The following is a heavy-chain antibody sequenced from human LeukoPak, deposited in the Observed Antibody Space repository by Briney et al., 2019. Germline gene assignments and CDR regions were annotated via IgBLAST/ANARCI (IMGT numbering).Heavy chain of an antibody. Sequence: PSETLSLTCTVSGGSISSSSYYWGWIRQPPGKGLEWIGSIYYSGSTYYNPSLKSRVTISVDTSKNQFSLKLSSVTAADTAVYYCARYEPTVTSFDYWGQGTLVTVSS. J-gene: IGHJ4*02. CDR3: ARYEPTVTSFDY. D-gene: IGHD4-17*01. CDR2: IYYSGST. CDR1: GGSISSSSYY. V-gene: IGHV4-39*01.